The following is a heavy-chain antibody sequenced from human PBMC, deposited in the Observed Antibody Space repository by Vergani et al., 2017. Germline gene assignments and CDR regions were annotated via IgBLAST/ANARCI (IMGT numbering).Heavy chain of an antibody. J-gene: IGHJ3*01. D-gene: IGHD5-12*01. CDR2: ISWNSGAV. CDR3: TKGSVYYHDSAGHGYDPYTGFDL. V-gene: IGHV3-9*01. CDR1: GITFWKFG. Sequence: EVQLLESGGDLVQPGGSLRLSCAASGITFWKFGMHWVRQGPGKGMELVSGISWNSGAVDYADSVRGRFTISRDNAKNSLFLEMNSLRFEDTAVYFCTKGSVYYHDSAGHGYDPYTGFDLWGQGTLVTVSS.